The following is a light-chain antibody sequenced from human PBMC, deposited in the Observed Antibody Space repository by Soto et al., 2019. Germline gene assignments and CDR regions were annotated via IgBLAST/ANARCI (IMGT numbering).Light chain of an antibody. V-gene: IGLV2-23*01. CDR1: SSDVGSYNL. CDR3: CSYAGSSYV. J-gene: IGLJ1*01. CDR2: EGS. Sequence: QSVLTQPASVSGSPGQSITISCTGTSSDVGSYNLVSWYQQHPGKAPKLMIYEGSKRPSGVSNRFSGSKSGNTASLTLSGLQAEDEADYYCCSYAGSSYVFGTGTKVTVL.